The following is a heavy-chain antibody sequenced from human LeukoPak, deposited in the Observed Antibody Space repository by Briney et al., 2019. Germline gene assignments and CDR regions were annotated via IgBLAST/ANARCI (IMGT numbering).Heavy chain of an antibody. CDR2: INQDGVEK. V-gene: IGHV3-7*05. CDR1: VFTFTTYW. D-gene: IGHD5-24*01. Sequence: PGGSLRLSCAACVFTFTTYWMSWVRQAPGKGLEWVANINQDGVEKYYVASVRGRLTISRDNAKNSMYVQMNSLRAEDTAVYYCARGFDRYYGFDLWGQGTMVTVSS. CDR3: ARGFDRYYGFDL. J-gene: IGHJ3*01.